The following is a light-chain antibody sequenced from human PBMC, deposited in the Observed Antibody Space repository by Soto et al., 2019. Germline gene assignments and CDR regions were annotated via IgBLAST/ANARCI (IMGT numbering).Light chain of an antibody. V-gene: IGKV1-16*01. CDR3: QQSYSSPA. Sequence: DIQMTQSPSSLSASVGDSVTITCRATEDISTFLAWFQQKPGKPPKSLIYAASRLQSGVPSRFSGSGSATDFTLAISSLQPEDFGTYYCQQSYSSPAFGQGTRLEIK. CDR1: EDISTF. CDR2: AAS. J-gene: IGKJ5*01.